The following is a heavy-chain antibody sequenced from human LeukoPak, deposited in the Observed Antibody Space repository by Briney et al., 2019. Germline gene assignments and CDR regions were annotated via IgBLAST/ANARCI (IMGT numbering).Heavy chain of an antibody. CDR3: ARAPTAYCLSTSCQPYFDY. D-gene: IGHD2-2*01. CDR2: IHTTGST. CDR1: GGSINSGSDY. Sequence: PSETLSLTCTVSGGSINSGSDYWTWIRQPAGKGLEWIGRIHTTGSTTYNPSLESRVTISKDTSNNRFSLKLSSVTAADTAVYYCARAPTAYCLSTSCQPYFDYWGQGTLVTVSS. V-gene: IGHV4-61*02. J-gene: IGHJ4*02.